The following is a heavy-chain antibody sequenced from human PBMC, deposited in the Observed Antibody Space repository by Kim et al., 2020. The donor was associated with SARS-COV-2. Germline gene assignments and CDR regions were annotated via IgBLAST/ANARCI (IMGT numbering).Heavy chain of an antibody. Sequence: KSRVTISVDTSKNQFSLKLSSVTAADTAVYYCARAYCGGDCYGEDGHFDYWGQGTLVTVSS. D-gene: IGHD2-21*02. V-gene: IGHV4-31*02. J-gene: IGHJ4*02. CDR3: ARAYCGGDCYGEDGHFDY.